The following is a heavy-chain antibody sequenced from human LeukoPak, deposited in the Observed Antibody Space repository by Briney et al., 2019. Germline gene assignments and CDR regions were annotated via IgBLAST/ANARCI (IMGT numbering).Heavy chain of an antibody. V-gene: IGHV1-46*01. CDR2: TNPSGGSI. J-gene: IGHJ4*02. D-gene: IGHD5-24*01. CDR3: ARVTVEMPTKMPLYYFDY. Sequence: ASVKVSCKTSGYTFTNYYMHWVRQAPGQGLEWMGITNPSGGSIRYAQKFQGRVTMTRDMSTSTVHMELSSLRSEDTAVYYCARVTVEMPTKMPLYYFDYWGQGTLVTVSS. CDR1: GYTFTNYY.